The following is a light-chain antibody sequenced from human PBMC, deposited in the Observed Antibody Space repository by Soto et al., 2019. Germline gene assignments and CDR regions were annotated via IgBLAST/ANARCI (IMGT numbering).Light chain of an antibody. Sequence: DIQMTQSPSTLSASVGDGVTITCRASQSISTWLAWYQQNPGKAPKLLIYKASSLESGVTSRFSGXGYGKEVTFTISGLQTEDFATYYCQQSYSTPRTFRGGTKVDIK. J-gene: IGKJ4*01. CDR1: QSISTW. V-gene: IGKV1-5*03. CDR2: KAS. CDR3: QQSYSTPRT.